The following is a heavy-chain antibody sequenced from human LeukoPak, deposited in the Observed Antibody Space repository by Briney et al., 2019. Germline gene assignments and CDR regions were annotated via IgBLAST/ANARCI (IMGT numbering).Heavy chain of an antibody. CDR1: GFTFSSYW. J-gene: IGHJ5*01. CDR2: ITGSGSSV. Sequence: PGGSLRLSCAASGFTFSSYWMHWVRQAPGKGLEWISYITGSGSSVYYADSVKGRFTISRDNAKNSLYLQMNSLRADDTAVYYCARDRGGIDSWGQGTLVTVSS. D-gene: IGHD3-10*01. V-gene: IGHV3-48*04. CDR3: ARDRGGIDS.